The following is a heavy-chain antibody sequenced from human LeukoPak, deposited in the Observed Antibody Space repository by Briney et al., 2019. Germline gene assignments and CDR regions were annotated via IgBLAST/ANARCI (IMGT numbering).Heavy chain of an antibody. V-gene: IGHV4-59*08. CDR3: ARHETTTGTYIDN. J-gene: IGHJ4*02. CDR2: IHYTGNT. CDR1: GGSISSYY. Sequence: PSETLSPTCTVSGGSISSYYWSWIRQPPGEGLEWIGYIHYTGNTNYNPSLKSRVTMSLDTAKNQFSLKLNSVTAADTAVYYCARHETTTGTYIDNWGQGTLVTVSS. D-gene: IGHD1-1*01.